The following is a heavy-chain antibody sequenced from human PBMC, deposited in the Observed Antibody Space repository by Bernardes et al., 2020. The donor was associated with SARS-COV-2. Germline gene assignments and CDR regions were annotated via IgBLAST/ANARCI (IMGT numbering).Heavy chain of an antibody. J-gene: IGHJ4*02. CDR3: ARGLGSGSYFNY. CDR2: INHSGST. CDR1: GGSFSGYY. D-gene: IGHD3-10*01. V-gene: IGHV4-34*01. Sequence: ETLSLTCAVYGGSFSGYYWTWIRQPPGKGLEWIGEINHSGSTNYNPSLKSRVTISVDTSKNQFSLKLTSVTAADTAVFYCARGLGSGSYFNYWGQGTLVTVSS.